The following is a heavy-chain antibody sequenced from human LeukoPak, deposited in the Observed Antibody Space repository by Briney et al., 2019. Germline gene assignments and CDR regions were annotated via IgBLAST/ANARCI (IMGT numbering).Heavy chain of an antibody. CDR3: ARLGPGGHGEFDY. CDR2: IYYSGSA. CDR1: GGSISSYY. J-gene: IGHJ4*02. D-gene: IGHD3-10*01. V-gene: IGHV4-59*01. Sequence: SETLSLTCTVSGGSISSYYWSWIRQPPGKGLEWIGYIYYSGSANYNPSLKSRVTISVDTSKNQFSLRLSSVTPADTAVYYCARLGPGGHGEFDYWGQGTLVTVSS.